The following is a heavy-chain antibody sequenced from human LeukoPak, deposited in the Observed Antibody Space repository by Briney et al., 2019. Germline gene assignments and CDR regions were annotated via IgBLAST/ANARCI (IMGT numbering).Heavy chain of an antibody. CDR2: IKTDGSET. D-gene: IGHD6-19*01. Sequence: GGSLRLSCAVSGFNFSDHWMDWVRQAPGKGLEWVGHIKTDGSETYYVDSLKGRFSISRDNTNNALYLQMNSLRVEDTAVYYCAKNNGWFHLAQWGQGTLVTVSS. V-gene: IGHV3-7*03. J-gene: IGHJ4*02. CDR3: AKNNGWFHLAQ. CDR1: GFNFSDHW.